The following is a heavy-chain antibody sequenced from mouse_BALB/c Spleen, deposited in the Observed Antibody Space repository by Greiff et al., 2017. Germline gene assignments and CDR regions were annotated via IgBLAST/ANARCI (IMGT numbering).Heavy chain of an antibody. D-gene: IGHD2-4*01. CDR2: ISDGGSYT. V-gene: IGHV5-4*02. CDR3: AKDSGIYYNYDNYAMDY. Sequence: EVKLMESGGGLVKPGGSLKLSCAASGFTFSDNYMYWVRQTPEKRLEWVATISDGGSYTYYPDSVKGRFTISRDNAKNNLYLQMSSLKSEDTAMYYSAKDSGIYYNYDNYAMDYWGEGTSVTVSS. CDR1: GFTFSDNY. J-gene: IGHJ4*01.